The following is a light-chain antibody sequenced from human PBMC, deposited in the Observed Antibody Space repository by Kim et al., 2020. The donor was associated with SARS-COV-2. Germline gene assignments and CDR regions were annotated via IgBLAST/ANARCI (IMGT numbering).Light chain of an antibody. CDR1: SGSMASNY. CDR2: EDN. J-gene: IGLJ3*02. Sequence: VTISWPRRSGSMASNYVQWYQQRPGSAPTTVIYEDNQRPSGVPDRFSGSIDSSSNSASLTISGLKTEDEADYYCQSYDSSNPWVFGGGTQLTVL. V-gene: IGLV6-57*03. CDR3: QSYDSSNPWV.